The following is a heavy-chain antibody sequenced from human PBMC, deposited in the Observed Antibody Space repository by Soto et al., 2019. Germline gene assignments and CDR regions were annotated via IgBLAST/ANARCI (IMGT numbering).Heavy chain of an antibody. J-gene: IGHJ6*02. CDR3: ATDPPKGSYHYYGMDV. V-gene: IGHV1-24*01. CDR2: FDPEDGET. CDR1: GYTLTELS. Sequence: ASVKVSCKVSGYTLTELSMHWVRQAPGKGLEWMGGFDPEDGETIYAQKFQGRVTMTEDTSTDTAYMELSSLRSEDTAVYYCATDPPKGSYHYYGMDVWGQGTTVTVSS.